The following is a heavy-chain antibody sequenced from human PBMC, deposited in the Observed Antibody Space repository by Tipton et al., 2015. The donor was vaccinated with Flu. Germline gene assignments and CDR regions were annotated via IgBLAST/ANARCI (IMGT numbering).Heavy chain of an antibody. V-gene: IGHV4-38-2*02. J-gene: IGHJ5*01. D-gene: IGHD4-11*01. CDR3: ARRDYSNYVSEPKNWFNS. Sequence: TLSLTCTISYFSVTSGFYWGWIRRPPGKGLEWIGSIYHTGSTYYNPSLKGRVTMSVDTSKNQLSLSLRSVTAADTAVYYCARRDYSNYVSEPKNWFNSWGLGTLVTVSS. CDR2: IYHTGST. CDR1: YFSVTSGFY.